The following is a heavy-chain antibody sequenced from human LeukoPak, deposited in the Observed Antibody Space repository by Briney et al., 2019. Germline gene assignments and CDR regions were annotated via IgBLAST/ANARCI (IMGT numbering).Heavy chain of an antibody. Sequence: PGGSLRLSCAASGFTFSSYEMNWVRKAPGKGLEWVSYIIISGSTINYADSVKGRFTISRDNTKNSLYLQMNSLRAEDTAVYYCARDPGDYYDSSGYYYPYLGQGTLVTVSS. V-gene: IGHV3-48*03. CDR3: ARDPGDYYDSSGYYYPY. J-gene: IGHJ4*02. D-gene: IGHD3-22*01. CDR2: IIISGSTI. CDR1: GFTFSSYE.